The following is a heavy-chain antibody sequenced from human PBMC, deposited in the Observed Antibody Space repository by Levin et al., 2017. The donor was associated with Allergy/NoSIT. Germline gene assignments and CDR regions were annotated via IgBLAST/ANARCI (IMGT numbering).Heavy chain of an antibody. J-gene: IGHJ4*02. V-gene: IGHV3-23*01. D-gene: IGHD2-2*01. CDR3: AKGGELGYCSSTSCQMINY. CDR1: GFTFSSYA. Sequence: AGGSLRLSCAASGFTFSSYAMSWVRQAPGKGLEWVSAISGSGGSTYYADSVKGRFTISRDNSKNTLYLQMNSLRAEDTAVYYCAKGGELGYCSSTSCQMINYWGQGTLVTVSS. CDR2: ISGSGGST.